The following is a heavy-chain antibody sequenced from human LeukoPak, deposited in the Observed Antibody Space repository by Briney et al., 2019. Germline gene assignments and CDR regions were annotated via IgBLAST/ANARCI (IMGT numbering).Heavy chain of an antibody. CDR1: GFTFKNSW. D-gene: IGHD6-19*01. Sequence: GGSLRLSCVASGFTFKNSWMHWVRQAPGKGLVWVSRMDADGSNTHYVACVKGRFTIYRDNAKDTLYLQMTSLRVEDTAVYYCERGGWYLYDALAIWGQGTLVTVSS. CDR3: ERGGWYLYDALAI. CDR2: MDADGSNT. V-gene: IGHV3-74*01. J-gene: IGHJ3*02.